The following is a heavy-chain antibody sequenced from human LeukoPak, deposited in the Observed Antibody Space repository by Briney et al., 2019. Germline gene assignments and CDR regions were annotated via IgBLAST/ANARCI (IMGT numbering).Heavy chain of an antibody. CDR2: ISSSGNTI. V-gene: IGHV3-48*01. J-gene: IGHJ4*02. CDR3: ARGGDTIFGVVIFFDY. Sequence: QSGGSLRLSCAASGFTFSSYSMNWVRQAPGKGLEWVSYISSSGNTIYYADSVKGRFTISRDNAKNSLYLQVNSLRAEDTAVYYCARGGDTIFGVVIFFDYWGQGTLVTVSS. CDR1: GFTFSSYS. D-gene: IGHD3-3*01.